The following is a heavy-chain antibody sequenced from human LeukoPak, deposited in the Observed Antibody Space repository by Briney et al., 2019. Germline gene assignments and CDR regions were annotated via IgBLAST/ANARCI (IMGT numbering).Heavy chain of an antibody. D-gene: IGHD2-2*01. Sequence: PSETLSLTCTVSGGSISSSSYYWGWIRQPPGKGLEWIGSIYYSGCTYYNPSLKSRVTISVDTSKNQFSLKLSSVTAADTAVYYCARRGYCSSTSPCVGYWFDSWGQGTLVTVSS. CDR3: ARRGYCSSTSPCVGYWFDS. CDR2: IYYSGCT. V-gene: IGHV4-39*01. J-gene: IGHJ5*01. CDR1: GGSISSSSYY.